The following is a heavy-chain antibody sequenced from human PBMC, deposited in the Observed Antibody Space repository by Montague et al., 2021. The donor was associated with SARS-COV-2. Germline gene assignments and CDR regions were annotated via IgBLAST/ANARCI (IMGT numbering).Heavy chain of an antibody. V-gene: IGHV3-30*04. CDR2: ISYDGSNK. Sequence: CAAFGFTFSSYAMHWVRQAPGKGLEWVAVISYDGSNKYYADSVKGRFTISRDNSKNTLYLQMNSLRAEDTAVYYCASLLLWFGEFRAFDYWGQGTLVTVSS. J-gene: IGHJ4*02. D-gene: IGHD3-10*01. CDR3: ASLLLWFGEFRAFDY. CDR1: GFTFSSYA.